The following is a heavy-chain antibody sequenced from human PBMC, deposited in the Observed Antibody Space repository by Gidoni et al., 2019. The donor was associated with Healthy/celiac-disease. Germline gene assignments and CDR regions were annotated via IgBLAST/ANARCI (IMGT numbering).Heavy chain of an antibody. CDR2: ISWNSGSI. CDR1: GFTFDDYA. J-gene: IGHJ4*02. D-gene: IGHD6-19*01. Sequence: EVQLVESGGGLVQPGRSLRLSCAASGFTFDDYAMHWVRQAPGKGLEWVSGISWNSGSIGYADSVKGRFTISRDNAKNSLYLQMNSLRAEDTALYYCAKDSGFVSSSGHEFDYWGQGTLVTVSS. V-gene: IGHV3-9*01. CDR3: AKDSGFVSSSGHEFDY.